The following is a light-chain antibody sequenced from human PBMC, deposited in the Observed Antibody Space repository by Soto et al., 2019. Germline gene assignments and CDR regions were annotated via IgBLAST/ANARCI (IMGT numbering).Light chain of an antibody. CDR3: QQYNSYHT. V-gene: IGKV1-5*03. CDR2: KAS. Sequence: DIQMTQSPSTLSASVGDRVTITCRASQSISSWLAWYQQKPGKAPKLLIYKASSLESGVPSRFSGSGSGTEFPLTISSLQPDDFATYYCQQYNSYHTFGQGTKLEIK. CDR1: QSISSW. J-gene: IGKJ2*01.